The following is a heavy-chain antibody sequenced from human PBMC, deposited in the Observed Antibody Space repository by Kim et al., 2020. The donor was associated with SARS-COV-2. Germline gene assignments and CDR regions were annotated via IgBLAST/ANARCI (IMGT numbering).Heavy chain of an antibody. CDR3: ARKGVVAAPWGDY. Sequence: GGSLRLSCAASGFTFSSYSMNWVRQAPGKGLEWVSSISSSSYIYYADSVKGRFTISRDNAKNSLYLQMNSLRAEDTAVYYCARKGVVAAPWGDYWGQGTLVTVSS. CDR2: ISSSSYI. D-gene: IGHD2-15*01. J-gene: IGHJ4*02. V-gene: IGHV3-21*01. CDR1: GFTFSSYS.